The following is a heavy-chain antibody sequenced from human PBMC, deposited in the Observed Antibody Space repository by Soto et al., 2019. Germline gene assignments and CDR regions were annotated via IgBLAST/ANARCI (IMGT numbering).Heavy chain of an antibody. Sequence: SETLSLTCAVYCGSFSGYYWSWIRQPPGKGLEWIGEINHSGSTNYNPSLKSRVTISVDTSKNQFSLKLSSVTAADTAVYYCARGQGGNYYYYYMDVWGKGTTVTVSS. J-gene: IGHJ6*03. D-gene: IGHD1-26*01. CDR2: INHSGST. CDR1: CGSFSGYY. V-gene: IGHV4-34*01. CDR3: ARGQGGNYYYYYMDV.